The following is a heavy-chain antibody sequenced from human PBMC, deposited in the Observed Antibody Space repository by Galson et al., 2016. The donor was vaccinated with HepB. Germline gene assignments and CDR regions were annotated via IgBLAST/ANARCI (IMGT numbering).Heavy chain of an antibody. J-gene: IGHJ4*02. D-gene: IGHD3-9*01. V-gene: IGHV4-59*01. CDR1: GGSINSYC. Sequence: TLSLTCTVSGGSINSYCWRWIRQPPGKRLEWIGYVCHDGGTGYNPSLKSRVTVSLDTSSKQFSLKLNSVTAADSAVYFCARERGRLVDYWGQGTLVTVSS. CDR3: ARERGRLVDY. CDR2: VCHDGGT.